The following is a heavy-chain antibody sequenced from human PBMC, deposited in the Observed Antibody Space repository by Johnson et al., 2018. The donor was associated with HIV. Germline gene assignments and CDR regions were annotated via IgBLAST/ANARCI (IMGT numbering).Heavy chain of an antibody. V-gene: IGHV3-30-3*01. J-gene: IGHJ3*02. CDR3: ARDEDAIMIVVAVGAFDI. Sequence: QMQLVESGGGVVQPGRSLRLSCAASGFTFSSYAMHWVRQAPGKGLEWVAVISYDGRNKYYADSVKGRFTISRDNSKNTLYLQMNSLRAEDTAVYYCARDEDAIMIVVAVGAFDIWGQGTMVTVSS. CDR2: ISYDGRNK. CDR1: GFTFSSYA. D-gene: IGHD3-22*01.